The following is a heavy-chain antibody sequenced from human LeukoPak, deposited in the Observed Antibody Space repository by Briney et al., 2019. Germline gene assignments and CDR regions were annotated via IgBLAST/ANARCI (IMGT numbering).Heavy chain of an antibody. CDR3: ARDLTVTGIFDY. CDR1: GLTFSSYS. CDR2: ISGSSDTI. Sequence: PGGSLRLSCAASGLTFSSYSMNWVRQAPGKGLEWVSYISGSSDTIHYADSVKGRFTISRDNAKNSLYLQMNSLGAEDTAVYYCARDLTVTGIFDYWGQGTLVTVSS. D-gene: IGHD4-17*01. V-gene: IGHV3-48*01. J-gene: IGHJ4*02.